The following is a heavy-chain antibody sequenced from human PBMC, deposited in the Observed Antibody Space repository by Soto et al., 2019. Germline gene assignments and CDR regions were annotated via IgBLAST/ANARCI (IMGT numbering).Heavy chain of an antibody. Sequence: ASVKVSCKASGYTFTDSAIHWVRQAPGQSLEWLGWIAPGNGNTKYSQNFQGRVTITGDTSATTAYMELSSLRSEDTAVYYCAKGSRMWTPDYWGQGTLVTVSS. CDR1: GYTFTDSA. CDR2: IAPGNGNT. J-gene: IGHJ4*02. V-gene: IGHV1-3*01. D-gene: IGHD2-21*01. CDR3: AKGSRMWTPDY.